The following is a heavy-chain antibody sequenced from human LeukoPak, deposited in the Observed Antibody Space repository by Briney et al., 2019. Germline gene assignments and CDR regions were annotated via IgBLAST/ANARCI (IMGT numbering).Heavy chain of an antibody. V-gene: IGHV4-59*01. D-gene: IGHD3-10*01. CDR1: GGSISSYY. CDR2: IYYGGST. J-gene: IGHJ4*02. Sequence: SETLSLTCTVSGGSISSYYWSWIRQPPGKGLEWIGYIYYGGSTNYNPSLKSRVTISVDTSKNQFSLKLSSVTAADTAVYYCARAPYGSGSYYLDYWGQGTLVTVSS. CDR3: ARAPYGSGSYYLDY.